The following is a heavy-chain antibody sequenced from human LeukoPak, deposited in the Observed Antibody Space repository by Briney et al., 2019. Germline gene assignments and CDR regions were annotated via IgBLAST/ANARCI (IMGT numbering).Heavy chain of an antibody. Sequence: GASVKVSCKASGGTFSSYAISWVRQAPGQGLEWMGGIIPIFGTANYAQKFQGRVTITADESTSTAYMELSSLRSEDAAVYYCAREGGDGYNLDWGQGTLVTVSS. D-gene: IGHD5-24*01. CDR1: GGTFSSYA. J-gene: IGHJ4*02. CDR2: IIPIFGTA. CDR3: AREGGDGYNLD. V-gene: IGHV1-69*01.